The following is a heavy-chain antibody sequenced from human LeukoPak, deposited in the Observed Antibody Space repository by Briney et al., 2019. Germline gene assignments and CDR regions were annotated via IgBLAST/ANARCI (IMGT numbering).Heavy chain of an antibody. CDR1: GHPISSAFY. J-gene: IGHJ6*03. V-gene: IGHV4-38-2*01. Sequence: SETLSLTCDVSGHPISSAFYWGWIRQPPGKGLEWIATIYHSGKTYYSPSLRSRITASKDASRNQLSLSLSAVTAADTAIYYCAGQTDIYFYYDTGAWGRGITVTISS. CDR2: IYHSGKT. CDR3: AGQTDIYFYYDTGA.